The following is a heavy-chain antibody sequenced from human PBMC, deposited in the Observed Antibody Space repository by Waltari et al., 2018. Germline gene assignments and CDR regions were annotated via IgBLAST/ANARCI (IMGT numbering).Heavy chain of an antibody. Sequence: QLQLKESGPGLVKPSEPLSLTCTVSGGPIRTSSYYWGWIRHPPGKGLEWIGSIYFSWATSSNXXXXXRLPISVDTPXXPFSPKLGSVTAAXTAVYYCARLPPVAAADYWGQGTLVTVSS. D-gene: IGHD6-13*01. CDR3: ARLPPVAAADY. CDR1: GGPIRTSSYY. J-gene: IGHJ4*02. CDR2: IYFSWAT. V-gene: IGHV4-39*07.